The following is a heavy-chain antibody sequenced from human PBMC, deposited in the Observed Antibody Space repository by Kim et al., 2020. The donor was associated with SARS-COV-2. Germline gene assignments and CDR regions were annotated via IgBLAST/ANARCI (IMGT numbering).Heavy chain of an antibody. CDR1: GGSISSGGYY. J-gene: IGHJ5*02. CDR2: IYYSGST. CDR3: ARARELTRLSLDP. D-gene: IGHD4-17*01. Sequence: SQTLSLTCTVSGGSISSGGYYWSWIRQHPGKGLEWIGYIYYSGSTYYNPSLKSRVTISVDTSKNQFSLKLSSVTAADTAVYYCARARELTRLSLDPWGQGTLVTVSS. V-gene: IGHV4-31*03.